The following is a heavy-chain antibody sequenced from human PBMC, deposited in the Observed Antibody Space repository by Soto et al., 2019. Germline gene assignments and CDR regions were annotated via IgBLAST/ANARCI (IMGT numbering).Heavy chain of an antibody. CDR3: AKHSPFPLAVAGTRFDY. D-gene: IGHD6-19*01. V-gene: IGHV3-23*01. CDR2: ISGSGGST. Sequence: GGSLRLSCAASGFTFSGYAMRWVRQVPGKGLEWVSAISGSGGSTCYADSVRGRFTISRDNSKNTLYLQMNSLRAEDTALYYCAKHSPFPLAVAGTRFDYWGQGTLVTVSS. CDR1: GFTFSGYA. J-gene: IGHJ4*02.